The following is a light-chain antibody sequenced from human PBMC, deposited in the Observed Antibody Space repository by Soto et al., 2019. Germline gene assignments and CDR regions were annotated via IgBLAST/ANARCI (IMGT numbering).Light chain of an antibody. Sequence: EIVMTQSPATLSVSPGAGATLSCRASQSVSSYLAWYQQKPGQAPRLLIYDASNRATGIPARFSGSGSGTDFTLTISSLEPEDFAVYYCQQRSNWPVTFGQGTKVDIK. CDR1: QSVSSY. CDR2: DAS. CDR3: QQRSNWPVT. J-gene: IGKJ1*01. V-gene: IGKV3-11*01.